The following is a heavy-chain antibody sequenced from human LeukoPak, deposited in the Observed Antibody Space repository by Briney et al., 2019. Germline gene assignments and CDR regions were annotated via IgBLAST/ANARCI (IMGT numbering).Heavy chain of an antibody. CDR3: AADWSGAFDI. CDR2: IRYDGSNK. CDR1: GFTFSNYG. V-gene: IGHV3-30*02. J-gene: IGHJ3*02. D-gene: IGHD3-9*01. Sequence: PGGSLRLSCAASGFTFSNYGMHWVRQAPGKGLEWVAFIRYDGSNKYYADSVKGRFTISRDNSKNTLYLQMNSLRAEDTAVYYCAADWSGAFDIWGQGTMVTVSS.